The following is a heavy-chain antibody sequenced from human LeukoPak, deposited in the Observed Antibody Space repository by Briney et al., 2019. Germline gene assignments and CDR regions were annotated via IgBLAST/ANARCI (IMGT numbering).Heavy chain of an antibody. Sequence: SETLSLTCTISGGLVSDYYWSWIRQSPGKGLEWIGYIYHTGSTSYSPSLKSRVTISADTSQNQFSLKLSSVTAADTAVYYCASRKLGNDYWGQGTLVTVSS. D-gene: IGHD7-27*01. CDR3: ASRKLGNDY. CDR2: IYHTGST. V-gene: IGHV4-59*02. CDR1: GGLVSDYY. J-gene: IGHJ4*02.